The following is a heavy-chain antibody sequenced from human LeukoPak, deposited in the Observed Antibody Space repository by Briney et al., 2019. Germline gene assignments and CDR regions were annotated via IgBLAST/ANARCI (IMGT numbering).Heavy chain of an antibody. D-gene: IGHD3-16*02. CDR3: ARDRYSPGLDY. J-gene: IGHJ4*02. CDR2: ISYDGSNK. CDR1: GFTFSNYG. Sequence: GGSLRLSCAASGFTFSNYGMHWVRQAPGKGLEWVALISYDGSNKYYADSVKGRFTISRDNSKNTLYLQMNSLRAEDTAVYYCARDRYSPGLDYWGQGTLVTVSS. V-gene: IGHV3-30*03.